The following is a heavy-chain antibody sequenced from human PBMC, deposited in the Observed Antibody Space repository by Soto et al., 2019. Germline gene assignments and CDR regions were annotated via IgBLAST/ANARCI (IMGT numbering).Heavy chain of an antibody. D-gene: IGHD2-8*01. CDR3: ARDGRNGGYFDY. Sequence: AASVKVSCKASCYTFKSYGISWVRQAPGQGLEWMGWISVYNGNTNYAQKVQGRVTMTTDTSTSTAYMELRSLRSDDTAVYYCARDGRNGGYFDYWGQGTVVTVSS. J-gene: IGHJ4*02. CDR2: ISVYNGNT. CDR1: CYTFKSYG. V-gene: IGHV1-18*01.